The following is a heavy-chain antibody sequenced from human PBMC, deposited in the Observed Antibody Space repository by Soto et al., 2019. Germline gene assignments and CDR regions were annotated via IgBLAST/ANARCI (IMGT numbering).Heavy chain of an antibody. CDR2: INHSGST. D-gene: IGHD2-2*01. Sequence: SETLSLTCAVYGGSFSGYYWSWIRQPPGKGLEWIGEINHSGSTNYNPSLKSRVTISVDTSKNQFSLKLGSVTAADTAVYYCARGPRLVVPAAMRRGAKAEYFQHWGQGTLVTVSS. CDR3: ARGPRLVVPAAMRRGAKAEYFQH. CDR1: GGSFSGYY. J-gene: IGHJ1*01. V-gene: IGHV4-34*01.